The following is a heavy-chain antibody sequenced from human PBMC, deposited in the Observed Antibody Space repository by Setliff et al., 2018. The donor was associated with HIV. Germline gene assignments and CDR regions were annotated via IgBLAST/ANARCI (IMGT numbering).Heavy chain of an antibody. CDR1: GDSISSHY. J-gene: IGHJ3*02. CDR3: AREVFSGWRIFDI. V-gene: IGHV4-59*11. D-gene: IGHD6-19*01. Sequence: SETLSLTCNVSGDSISSHYWSWIRQSPGKGLEWIGNIYYSGITNYNASLKSRVTISLDTSKNQFSLKLSSVTAADTAVYYCAREVFSGWRIFDIWGHGTMVTVSS. CDR2: IYYSGIT.